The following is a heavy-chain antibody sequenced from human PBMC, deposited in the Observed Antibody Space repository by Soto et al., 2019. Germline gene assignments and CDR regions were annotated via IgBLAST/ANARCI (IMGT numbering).Heavy chain of an antibody. Sequence: PGGSLRLSVAASGFAFSASAMHGGRQASGKGLEWVGRIRSKANSYATAYAASAKGRFTISRDDSKTTAYLQMHSLKTEDTAVYYCTGYYYGSGSYSDYWGHGTLVTVPS. D-gene: IGHD3-10*01. CDR1: GFAFSASA. CDR2: IRSKANSYAT. J-gene: IGHJ4*01. CDR3: TGYYYGSGSYSDY. V-gene: IGHV3-73*01.